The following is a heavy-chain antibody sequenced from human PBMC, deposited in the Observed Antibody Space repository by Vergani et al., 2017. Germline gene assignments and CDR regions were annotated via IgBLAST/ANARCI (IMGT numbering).Heavy chain of an antibody. D-gene: IGHD4-17*01. CDR1: GYTFTDHY. CDR3: ATPQTVTTGGMEV. V-gene: IGHV1-69-2*01. J-gene: IGHJ6*02. Sequence: EVQLVQSGAEVKKPGATMKISCKVSGYTFTDHYMHWVKQAPGKGLEWMGLVDPEDGETIYAEKFKGRVTIAADTSTDTAQLGLSSLRSEDTAVYYCATPQTVTTGGMEVWGQGTTVIVSS. CDR2: VDPEDGET.